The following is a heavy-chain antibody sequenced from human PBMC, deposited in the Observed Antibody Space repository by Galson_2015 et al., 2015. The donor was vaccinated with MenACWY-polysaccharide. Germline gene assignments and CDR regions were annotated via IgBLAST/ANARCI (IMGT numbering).Heavy chain of an antibody. CDR3: ARPHLAAYDILTGYGGGGIWFDP. CDR1: GYSFTSYW. D-gene: IGHD3-9*01. Sequence: QSGAEVKKPGESLKISCKGSGYSFTSYWIGWVRQMPGKGLEWMGIIYPGDSDTRYSPSFQGQVTISADKSISTAYLQWSSLKASDTAMYYCARPHLAAYDILTGYGGGGIWFDPWGQGTLVTVSS. V-gene: IGHV5-51*01. J-gene: IGHJ5*02. CDR2: IYPGDSDT.